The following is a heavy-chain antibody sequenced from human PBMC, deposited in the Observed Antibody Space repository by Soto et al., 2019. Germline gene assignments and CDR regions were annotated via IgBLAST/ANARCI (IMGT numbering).Heavy chain of an antibody. Sequence: GASVKVSCKASGGTFCSYAISWVRQAPGQGLEWMGGIIPIFGTANYAQKFQGRVTITADESTSTAYMELSSLRSEDTAVYYCARGYVAARYFDYWGQGTLVTVSS. D-gene: IGHD6-6*01. V-gene: IGHV1-69*13. CDR3: ARGYVAARYFDY. CDR1: GGTFCSYA. J-gene: IGHJ4*02. CDR2: IIPIFGTA.